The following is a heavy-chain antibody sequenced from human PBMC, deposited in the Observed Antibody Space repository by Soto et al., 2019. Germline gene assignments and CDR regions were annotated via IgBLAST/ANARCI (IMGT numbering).Heavy chain of an antibody. CDR3: ARVRSSMVRGVNTPFDY. D-gene: IGHD3-10*01. CDR2: IYHSGST. Sequence: SETLSLTCAVSGGYISSRNWWSWVRQPPVKGLEWIGEIYHSGSTNYNPSLKSLVTISVDKSKSQFSLKLSSVTAADTAVYYCARVRSSMVRGVNTPFDYWGQGTLVTVSS. CDR1: GGYISSRNW. J-gene: IGHJ4*02. V-gene: IGHV4-4*02.